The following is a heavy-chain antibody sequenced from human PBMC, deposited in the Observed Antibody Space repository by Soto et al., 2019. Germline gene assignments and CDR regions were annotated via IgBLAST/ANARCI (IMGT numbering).Heavy chain of an antibody. CDR2: ISSSSSTI. J-gene: IGHJ6*02. Sequence: PGGSLRLSCAASGFTFSSYSMNWVRQAPGKGLEWVSYISSSSSTIYYADSVKGRFTISRDNAKNSLYLQMNSLRAEDTAVYYCARGGSLWFGELSAYYDGMDVWSQLTTVTVSS. D-gene: IGHD3-10*01. CDR3: ARGGSLWFGELSAYYDGMDV. CDR1: GFTFSSYS. V-gene: IGHV3-48*01.